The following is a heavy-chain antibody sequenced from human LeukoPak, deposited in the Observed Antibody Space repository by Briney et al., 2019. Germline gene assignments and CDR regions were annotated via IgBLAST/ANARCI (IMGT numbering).Heavy chain of an antibody. CDR3: ARDHAYCGGDCYVVFDY. J-gene: IGHJ4*02. D-gene: IGHD2-21*02. CDR2: INPNSGGT. CDR1: GYTFTGYY. V-gene: IGHV1-2*02. Sequence: ASVKVSCKASGYTFTGYYMHWVRQAPGQGLEWMGWINPNSGGTNYAQKFQGRVTMTRDTSISTAYMELSRLRSDDTAVYYCARDHAYCGGDCYVVFDYWGQGTLVTVSS.